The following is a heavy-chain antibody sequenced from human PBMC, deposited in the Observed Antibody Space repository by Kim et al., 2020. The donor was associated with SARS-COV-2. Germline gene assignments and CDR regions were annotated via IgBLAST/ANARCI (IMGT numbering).Heavy chain of an antibody. CDR3: ARDADFVGLWFGEPFYYYYYGMDV. CDR1: GFTFSSYS. J-gene: IGHJ6*02. Sequence: GSLRLSCAASGFTFSSYSMNWVRQAPGKGLEWVSSISSSSSYIYYADSVKGRFTISRDNAKNSLYLQMNSLRAEDTAVYYCARDADFVGLWFGEPFYYYYYGMDVWGQGTTVTVSS. CDR2: ISSSSSYI. V-gene: IGHV3-21*01. D-gene: IGHD3-10*01.